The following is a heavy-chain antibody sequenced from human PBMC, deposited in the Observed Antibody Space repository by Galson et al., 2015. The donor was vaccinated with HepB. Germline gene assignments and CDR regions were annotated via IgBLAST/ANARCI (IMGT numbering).Heavy chain of an antibody. J-gene: IGHJ4*02. CDR1: GFSVRNNY. CDR2: ILSGGGP. CDR3: ARGGYTGYALGF. V-gene: IGHV3-53*01. Sequence: SLRLSCAASGFSVRNNYMSWVRQAPGKGLEWVSLILSGGGPDVADSVKGRFTISRDDSKNTLSLQMNSLRAEDTAVYYCARGGYTGYALGFWGQGTLVTVSS. D-gene: IGHD5-12*01.